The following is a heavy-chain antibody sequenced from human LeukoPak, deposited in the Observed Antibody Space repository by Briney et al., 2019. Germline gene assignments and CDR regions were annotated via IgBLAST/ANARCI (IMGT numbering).Heavy chain of an antibody. Sequence: ASVKVTCKASGYTFTGYYIHWVRQAPGQGLEWMGRINPNSGGTNYAQKVQGRVTMTRDTSISTAYMELSRLRSDDTAVYYCARDGSGNYYYFDYWGQGTLVTVCS. CDR2: INPNSGGT. V-gene: IGHV1-2*06. D-gene: IGHD3-10*01. CDR1: GYTFTGYY. J-gene: IGHJ4*02. CDR3: ARDGSGNYYYFDY.